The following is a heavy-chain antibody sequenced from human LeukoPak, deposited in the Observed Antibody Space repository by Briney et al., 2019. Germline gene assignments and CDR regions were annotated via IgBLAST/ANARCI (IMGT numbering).Heavy chain of an antibody. D-gene: IGHD3-10*01. CDR3: ARARGLWFGELRMRYYYMDV. J-gene: IGHJ6*03. CDR1: GASISSSSYY. Sequence: PSETLSLTCSVSGASISSSSYYWGWIRQPPGKGLEWIGSIYYSGSTYYNPSLKSRVTISVDTSKNQFSLKLSSVTAADTAVYYCARARGLWFGELRMRYYYMDVWGKGTTVTVSS. CDR2: IYYSGST. V-gene: IGHV4-39*07.